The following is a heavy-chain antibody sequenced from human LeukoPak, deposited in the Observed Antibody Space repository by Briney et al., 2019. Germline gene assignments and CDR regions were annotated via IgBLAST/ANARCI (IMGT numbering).Heavy chain of an antibody. J-gene: IGHJ4*02. CDR2: INHSGST. Sequence: SETLSLTCAVYGGSFSGYYWSWIRQPPGKGLEWIGEINHSGSTNYNPSLKSRVTISVDTSKNQFSLKLSSVTAADTAVYYCARGGGIAVAGIDYWGREPWSPSPQ. CDR1: GGSFSGYY. V-gene: IGHV4-34*01. D-gene: IGHD6-19*01. CDR3: ARGGGIAVAGIDY.